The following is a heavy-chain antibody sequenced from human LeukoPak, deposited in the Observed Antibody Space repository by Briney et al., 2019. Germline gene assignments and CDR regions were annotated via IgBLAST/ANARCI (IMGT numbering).Heavy chain of an antibody. J-gene: IGHJ6*02. CDR1: GFTFSSYW. CDR3: ARDGCSSTSCLDYYYYGMDV. CDR2: IKQDGSEK. V-gene: IGHV3-7*01. D-gene: IGHD2-2*01. Sequence: GGSLRLSCAASGFTFSSYWMSWVRQAPGKGLEWVANIKQDGSEKYYVDSVKGRFTISRDNAKNSLYLQMNGLRAEDTAVYYCARDGCSSTSCLDYYYYGMDVWGQGTTVTVSS.